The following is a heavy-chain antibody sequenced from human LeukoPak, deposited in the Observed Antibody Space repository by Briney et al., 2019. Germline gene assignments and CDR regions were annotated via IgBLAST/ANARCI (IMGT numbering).Heavy chain of an antibody. CDR3: ARHSSWYGHKIDY. J-gene: IGHJ4*02. CDR1: GGSISSGSYY. Sequence: MPSQTLSLTCTVSGGSISSGSYYWSWIRQPAGKGLEWIGRIYTSGSTNYNPSLKSRVTISVDTSKNQFSLKLSSVTAADTAVYYCARHSSWYGHKIDYWGQGTLVTVSS. CDR2: IYTSGST. V-gene: IGHV4-61*02. D-gene: IGHD6-13*01.